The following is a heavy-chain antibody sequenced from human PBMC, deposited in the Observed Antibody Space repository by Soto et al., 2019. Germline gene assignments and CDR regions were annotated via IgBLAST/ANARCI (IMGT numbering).Heavy chain of an antibody. V-gene: IGHV4-30-4*01. J-gene: IGHJ4*01. D-gene: IGHD3-10*01. CDR3: ARVGGFGATTIDY. Sequence: QVQLQEAGPGLVKPSQTLSLTCTVSGGSISSGDYYWSWIRQPPGQGLEWIGYIYYSGSTCYTPSLKSRVTISVDASKNQSPLKRSSVTAADTAVYYCARVGGFGATTIDYWGQVPLVTVSS. CDR2: IYYSGST. CDR1: GGSISSGDYY.